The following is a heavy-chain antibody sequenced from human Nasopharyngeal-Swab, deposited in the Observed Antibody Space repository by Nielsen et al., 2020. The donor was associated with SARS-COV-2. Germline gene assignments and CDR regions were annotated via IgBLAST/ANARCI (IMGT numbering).Heavy chain of an antibody. CDR3: ATLSSSWYEYYFDY. CDR1: GGSISSSTYY. V-gene: IGHV4-39*01. CDR2: IYYGGST. Sequence: SETLSLTCTVSGGSISSSTYYWAWIRQPPGKGLEWIGSIYYGGSTYYNSSLKSRVTISVDTSKNQFSLKLSPVTAADTTVYYCATLSSSWYEYYFDYWGQGTLVTVSS. J-gene: IGHJ4*02. D-gene: IGHD6-13*01.